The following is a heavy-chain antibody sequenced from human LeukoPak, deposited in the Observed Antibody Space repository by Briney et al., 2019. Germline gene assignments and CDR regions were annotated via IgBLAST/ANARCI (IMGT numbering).Heavy chain of an antibody. CDR3: ARVSLELRGELFDY. CDR1: GGTFSSYA. J-gene: IGHJ4*02. D-gene: IGHD1-7*01. V-gene: IGHV1-69*13. Sequence: WASVKVSCKASGGTFSSYAISWVRQAPGQGLEWMGGIIPIFGTANYAQKFQGRVTITADESTSTAYMELSSLRSEDTAVYYCARVSLELRGELFDYWGQGTLVTVSS. CDR2: IIPIFGTA.